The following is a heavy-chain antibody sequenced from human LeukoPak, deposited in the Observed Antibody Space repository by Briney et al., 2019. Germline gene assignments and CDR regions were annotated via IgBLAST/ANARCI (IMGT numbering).Heavy chain of an antibody. CDR2: IEASGGNT. Sequence: GGSLRLSCSAPGFTFSTYGMTWVRQAPGKGLEWVSCIEASGGNTYYADSVKGRFTISRDNSKNTLYLQMNSLRAEDTAVYYCARATGYSSGWYYFDYWGQGTLVTVSS. D-gene: IGHD6-19*01. V-gene: IGHV3-23*01. CDR1: GFTFSTYG. CDR3: ARATGYSSGWYYFDY. J-gene: IGHJ4*02.